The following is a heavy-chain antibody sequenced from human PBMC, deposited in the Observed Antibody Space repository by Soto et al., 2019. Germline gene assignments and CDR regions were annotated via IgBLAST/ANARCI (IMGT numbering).Heavy chain of an antibody. D-gene: IGHD3-16*02. V-gene: IGHV4-39*01. J-gene: IGHJ6*02. CDR2: IYYSGST. CDR3: AGVIPYYYGMDV. Sequence: NPSETLSLTCTVSGGSISSSSYYWGWIRQPPGKGLEWIGSIYYSGSTYYNPSLKSRVTISVDTSKNQFSLKLSSVTAADTAVYYCAGVIPYYYGMDVWGQGTTVTVSS. CDR1: GGSISSSSYY.